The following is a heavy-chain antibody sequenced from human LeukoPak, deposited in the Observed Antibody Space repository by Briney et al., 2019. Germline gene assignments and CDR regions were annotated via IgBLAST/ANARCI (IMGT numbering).Heavy chain of an antibody. J-gene: IGHJ4*02. CDR2: IYYSGNT. D-gene: IGHD3-10*01. Sequence: SETLSLTCTVSGGSISSSFYYWGWIRQPPGQGLEWIGNIYYSGNTYYNPSLKSRVTISVDTSKNQFSLKLSSVTAADTAVYYCARLLYGSGSSWGQGTLVTVSS. CDR3: ARLLYGSGSS. CDR1: GGSISSSFYY. V-gene: IGHV4-39*07.